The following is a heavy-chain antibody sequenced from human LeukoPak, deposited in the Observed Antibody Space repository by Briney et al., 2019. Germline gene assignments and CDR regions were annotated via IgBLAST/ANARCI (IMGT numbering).Heavy chain of an antibody. J-gene: IGHJ6*02. CDR1: GYTFTSYG. V-gene: IGHV1-18*01. CDR3: ARDYYDSSGYWGLTYYYGMDV. D-gene: IGHD3-22*01. Sequence: ASVKVSCKASGYTFTSYGISWVRQAPGQGLEWMGWISAYNGNTNYAQKLQGRVTMTTDTSTSTAYMELRSLRSDGTAVYYCARDYYDSSGYWGLTYYYGMDVWGQGTTVTVSS. CDR2: ISAYNGNT.